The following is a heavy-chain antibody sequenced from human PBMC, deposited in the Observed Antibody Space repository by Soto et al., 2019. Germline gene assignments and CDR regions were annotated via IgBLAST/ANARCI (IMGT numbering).Heavy chain of an antibody. CDR2: INAGNGNT. V-gene: IGHV1-3*01. CDR1: GYTFTSYA. CDR3: ASGGSPYYYGMDV. D-gene: IGHD3-10*01. Sequence: QVQLVQSGAEVKKPGASVKVSCKASGYTFTSYAIHWVRQAPGQRLEWMGWINAGNGNTNYSQKVHGRVTINRDTAASTAYMELSSLRSEATAVYYCASGGSPYYYGMDVWGQGTTVTVSS. J-gene: IGHJ6*02.